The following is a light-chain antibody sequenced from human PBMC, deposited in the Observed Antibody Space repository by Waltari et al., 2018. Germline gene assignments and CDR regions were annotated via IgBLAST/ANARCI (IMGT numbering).Light chain of an antibody. CDR1: QAISTY. V-gene: IGKV1-39*01. CDR2: SSS. Sequence: DTLMTQSPSSLSASVGDRVTITCRASQAISTYVNWYQQTTGMAPKLLIFSSSTLHRGVSSRFSGSGSGTEFTLTISNLQPDDFATYYCQQSYSAPLAFGGGTKLDI. CDR3: QQSYSAPLA. J-gene: IGKJ4*01.